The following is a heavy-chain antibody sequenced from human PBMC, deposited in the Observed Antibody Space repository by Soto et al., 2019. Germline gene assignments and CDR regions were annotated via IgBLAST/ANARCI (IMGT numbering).Heavy chain of an antibody. Sequence: QVQLVQSGAEVKKPGSSVKVSCKASGGTFSSYAISWVRQAPEQGLEWMGGIIPIFGTANYAQKFQGRVTITADESTSTAYMELSSLRSEDTAVYYCAREGYSYVTEGMDVWGQGTTVTVSS. V-gene: IGHV1-69*01. CDR2: IIPIFGTA. CDR1: GGTFSSYA. J-gene: IGHJ6*02. D-gene: IGHD5-18*01. CDR3: AREGYSYVTEGMDV.